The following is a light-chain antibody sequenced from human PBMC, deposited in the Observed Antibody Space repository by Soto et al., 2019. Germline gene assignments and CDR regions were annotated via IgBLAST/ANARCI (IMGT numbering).Light chain of an antibody. V-gene: IGLV2-14*01. CDR2: EVT. J-gene: IGLJ1*01. CDR3: SSYTNIKTRACV. CDR1: SGDIGSYNR. Sequence: QSALTQPASVSGSPGQSITISCTGTSGDIGSYNRVSWYQQHPGKAPKLIIYEVTDRHSGVSNRFSGSKSGNTASMTISGLQAEDEAEYYCSSYTNIKTRACVFGTGTKLTVL.